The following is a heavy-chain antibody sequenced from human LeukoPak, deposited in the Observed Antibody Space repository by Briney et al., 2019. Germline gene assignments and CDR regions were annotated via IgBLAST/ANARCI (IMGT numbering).Heavy chain of an antibody. CDR2: IYHSGSN. D-gene: IGHD2-2*01. CDR3: ARGPNCSSTSCGFDP. Sequence: SQTLSLTCTVSGGSISSGGYYWSWIRQPPGKGLEWIGYIYHSGSNYYNPSLKSRVTISVDRSKNQFSLKLSSVTAADTAVYYCARGPNCSSTSCGFDPWGQGTLVTVSS. V-gene: IGHV4-30-2*01. CDR1: GGSISSGGYY. J-gene: IGHJ5*02.